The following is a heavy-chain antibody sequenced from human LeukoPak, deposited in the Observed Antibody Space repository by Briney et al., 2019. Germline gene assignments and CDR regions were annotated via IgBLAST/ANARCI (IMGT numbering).Heavy chain of an antibody. Sequence: GGSLRLSCAASGFTFSTFPMHWVRQAPGKGLEWVALIQDDGATTNYADSVRGRFTISRDNSQSTVYLQMNSLKPDDTAVYYCATQSITLVVVISPFYYWGQGTLVTVSS. CDR2: IQDDGATT. J-gene: IGHJ4*02. CDR1: GFTFSTFP. CDR3: ATQSITLVVVISPFYY. D-gene: IGHD3-22*01. V-gene: IGHV3-30*02.